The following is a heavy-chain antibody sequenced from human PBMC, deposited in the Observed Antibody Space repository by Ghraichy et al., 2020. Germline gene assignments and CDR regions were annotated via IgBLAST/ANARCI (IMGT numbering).Heavy chain of an antibody. CDR3: ARVIQQLERGISYYYYYMDV. V-gene: IGHV1-18*01. CDR2: ISAYNGDT. Sequence: ASVKVSCKASGYTFTSYGISWVRQAPGQGLEWMGWISAYNGDTNYAQKLQGRVTMTTDTSTSTAYMELRSLRSDDTAVYYCARVIQQLERGISYYYYYMDVWGKGTTVTVSS. J-gene: IGHJ6*03. D-gene: IGHD6-13*01. CDR1: GYTFTSYG.